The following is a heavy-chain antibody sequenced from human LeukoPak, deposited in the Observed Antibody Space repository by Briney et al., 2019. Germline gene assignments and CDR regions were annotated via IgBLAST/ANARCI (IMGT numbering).Heavy chain of an antibody. V-gene: IGHV3-21*01. D-gene: IGHD3-22*01. J-gene: IGHJ4*02. CDR1: GFTFSSYS. Sequence: GGSLRLSCAASGFTFSSYSMNWVRQAPGKGLEWVSSISSSSSYIYYADSVMGRFTISRDNAKNSLYLQMNSLRAEDTAVYYCARLADYYDSSGPYWGQGTLVTVSS. CDR2: ISSSSSYI. CDR3: ARLADYYDSSGPY.